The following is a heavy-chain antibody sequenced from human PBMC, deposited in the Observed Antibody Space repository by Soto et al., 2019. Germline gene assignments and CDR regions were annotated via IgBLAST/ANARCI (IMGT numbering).Heavy chain of an antibody. CDR1: GFTFGDYA. J-gene: IGHJ6*02. Sequence: GGSLRLSCTASGFTFGDYAMSWVRQAPGKGLEWVGFIRSKAYGGTTEYAASVKGRFTISRDDSKSIAYLQMSSLKTEDTAVYYCTRAREWELLQGDYYYYGMDVWGQGTTVTVSS. CDR3: TRAREWELLQGDYYYYGMDV. CDR2: IRSKAYGGTT. D-gene: IGHD1-26*01. V-gene: IGHV3-49*04.